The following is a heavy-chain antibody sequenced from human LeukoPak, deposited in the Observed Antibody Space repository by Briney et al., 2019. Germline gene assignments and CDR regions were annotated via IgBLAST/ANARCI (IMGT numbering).Heavy chain of an antibody. CDR1: GFTFSSYA. CDR2: IGNSGDRT. CDR3: AKQLGYCSDGSCYFPY. V-gene: IGHV3-23*01. J-gene: IGHJ4*02. D-gene: IGHD2-15*01. Sequence: GGSLRLSCAASGFTFSSYAMSWVRQAPGKGPEWVSGIGNSGDRTFYADSVKGRFTISRDNSKNTLYLQMNSLRAEDTAVYYCAKQLGYCSDGSCYFPYWGQGTLVTASS.